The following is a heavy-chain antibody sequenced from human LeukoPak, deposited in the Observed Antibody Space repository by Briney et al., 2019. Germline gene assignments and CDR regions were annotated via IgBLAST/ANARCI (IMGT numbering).Heavy chain of an antibody. D-gene: IGHD1-26*01. CDR2: IYYSGST. Sequence: SETLSLTCTVSGGSISSSSYYWGWIRQPPGTGLEWIGSIYYSGSTYYNPSLKSRVTISVDTSKNQFSLKLSSVTAADTAVYYCASFAVGSIDYWGQGTLVTVSS. V-gene: IGHV4-39*07. CDR3: ASFAVGSIDY. J-gene: IGHJ4*02. CDR1: GGSISSSSYY.